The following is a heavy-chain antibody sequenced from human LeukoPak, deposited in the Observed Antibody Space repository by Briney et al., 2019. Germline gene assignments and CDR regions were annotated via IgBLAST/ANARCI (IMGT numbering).Heavy chain of an antibody. CDR1: GFTFSSYW. CDR3: GGGGRYDILTGYYKW. J-gene: IGHJ4*02. Sequence: QAGGSLRLSCAASGFTFSSYWMSWVRQAPGKGLEWVANIKQDGSEKYYVDSVKGRFIISRDNAKNSLYLQMNSLRAEDTAVYYLGGGGRYDILTGYYKWWGQGTLVTVSS. D-gene: IGHD3-9*01. CDR2: IKQDGSEK. V-gene: IGHV3-7*03.